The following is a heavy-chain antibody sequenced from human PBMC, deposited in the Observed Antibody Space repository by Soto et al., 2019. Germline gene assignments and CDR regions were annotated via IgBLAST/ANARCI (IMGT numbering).Heavy chain of an antibody. V-gene: IGHV2-5*01. J-gene: IGHJ3*02. D-gene: IGHD3-10*02. CDR3: AQIPTSVTMYAVDM. CDR1: GFSLSTGGVG. CDR2: IFWNDDK. Sequence: QITLKESGPMLVKPTQTLTLTCTFSGFSLSTGGVGVGWIRQPPGKALEWLALIFWNDDKRYSPSLKSRLTITKDTSKNQVVLTMTNMDPVDTATYYCAQIPTSVTMYAVDMCGQGTMVSVSS.